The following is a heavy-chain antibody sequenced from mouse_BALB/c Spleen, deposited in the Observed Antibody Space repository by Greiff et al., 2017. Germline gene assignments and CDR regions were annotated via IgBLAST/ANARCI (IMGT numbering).Heavy chain of an antibody. V-gene: IGHV2-4-1*01. CDR3: ASFYYGYDRYFDV. Sequence: VQLQQSGPGLVQPSQSLSITCTVSGFSLTSYGVHWVRQSPGKGLEWLGVIWSGGSTDYNAAFISRLSISKDNSKSQVFFKMNSLQADDTAIYYCASFYYGYDRYFDVWGAGTTVTVSS. CDR2: IWSGGST. J-gene: IGHJ1*01. D-gene: IGHD2-2*01. CDR1: GFSLTSYG.